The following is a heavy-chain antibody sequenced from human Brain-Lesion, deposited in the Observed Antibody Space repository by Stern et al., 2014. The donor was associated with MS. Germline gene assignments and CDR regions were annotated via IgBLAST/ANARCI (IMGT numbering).Heavy chain of an antibody. CDR1: GYTLTDLS. J-gene: IGHJ4*02. CDR2: FDPEDGET. CDR3: ATLSPGAGGNYYRHFDY. V-gene: IGHV1-24*01. D-gene: IGHD1-26*01. Sequence: QVQLVESGAEAKKPGASVKVSCKVSGYTLTDLSMHWVRQAPRKGLEWMGGFDPEDGETIYAQKFQGRVTMTEDTSTDTAYMELSSLRSEDTAVYYCATLSPGAGGNYYRHFDYWGQGTLVTVSS.